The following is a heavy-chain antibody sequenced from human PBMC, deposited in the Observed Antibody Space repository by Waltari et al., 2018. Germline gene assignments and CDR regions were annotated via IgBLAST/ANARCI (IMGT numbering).Heavy chain of an antibody. D-gene: IGHD3-22*01. CDR1: GFIFINYA. Sequence: EVQVLESGGGLAQPGGSLRLTCAASGFIFINYAIYWVRQAPGKGLEWVSGINGYGDKTYYADSVRGRFTLSRDNSRNTLSLEMNSLRADDTAVYYCAKAHFYDTSGYIEHWGQGTLVTVSS. CDR2: INGYGDKT. CDR3: AKAHFYDTSGYIEH. V-gene: IGHV3-23*01. J-gene: IGHJ1*01.